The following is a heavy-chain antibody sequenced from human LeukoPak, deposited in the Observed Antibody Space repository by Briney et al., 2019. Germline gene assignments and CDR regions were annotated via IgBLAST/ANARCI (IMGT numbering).Heavy chain of an antibody. J-gene: IGHJ4*02. CDR2: INHSGST. Sequence: PSETLSLTCAVYGGSFSGYYWSWIRQPPGKGLEWIGEINHSGSTNYNPSLKSRVTISVDTSKNQFSLKLSSVTAADTAVYYCARGRDGYNYSDYWGQGTLVTVSS. CDR1: GGSFSGYY. V-gene: IGHV4-34*01. CDR3: ARGRDGYNYSDY. D-gene: IGHD5-24*01.